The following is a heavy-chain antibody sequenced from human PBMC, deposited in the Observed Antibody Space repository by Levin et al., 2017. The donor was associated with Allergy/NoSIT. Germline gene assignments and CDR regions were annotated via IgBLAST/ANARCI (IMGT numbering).Heavy chain of an antibody. J-gene: IGHJ4*02. D-gene: IGHD3-9*01. CDR2: ISSSSSYI. CDR3: ARNPVLRYCDRVLPPDY. V-gene: IGHV3-21*01. CDR1: GFTFGSYS. Sequence: GGSLRLSCAASGFTFGSYSMNWVRQAPGKGLEWVSSISSSSSYIYYADSVKGRFTISRDNAKNSLYLQMNSLRAEDTAVYYCARNPVLRYCDRVLPPDYWGQGTLVTVSS.